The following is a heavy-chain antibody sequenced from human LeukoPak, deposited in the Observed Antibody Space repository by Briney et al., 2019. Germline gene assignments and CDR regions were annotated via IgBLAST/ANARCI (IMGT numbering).Heavy chain of an antibody. V-gene: IGHV4-34*01. CDR3: ARGHSDFGVIMGWFDP. Sequence: SETLSLTCAVYGGSFSDYYWNWIRQPPGKGPEWIGDISHGGTTHYKPSLKSGLTISFDTSKTQFSLNLISVTAADTAVYYCARGHSDFGVIMGWFDPWGQGTLVTVSS. CDR1: GGSFSDYY. D-gene: IGHD2-21*01. J-gene: IGHJ5*02. CDR2: ISHGGTT.